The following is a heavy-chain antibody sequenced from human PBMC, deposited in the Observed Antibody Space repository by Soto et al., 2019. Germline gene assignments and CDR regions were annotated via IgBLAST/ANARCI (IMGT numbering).Heavy chain of an antibody. V-gene: IGHV1-69*13. CDR1: GGTFSSYA. CDR3: ATRSYSSSFHYYYYGMDV. J-gene: IGHJ6*02. D-gene: IGHD6-6*01. Sequence: SVKVSCKASGGTFSSYAISWVRQAPGQGLEWMGGIIPIFGTANYAQKFQGRVTITADESTSTAYMELSSLRSEDTAVYYCATRSYSSSFHYYYYGMDVWGQGTTVTVSS. CDR2: IIPIFGTA.